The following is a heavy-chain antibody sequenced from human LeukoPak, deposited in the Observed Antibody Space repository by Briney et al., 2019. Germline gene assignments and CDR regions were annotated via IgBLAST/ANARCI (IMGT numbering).Heavy chain of an antibody. CDR3: AKDTSMGRYCTNGVCSPFDY. J-gene: IGHJ4*02. D-gene: IGHD2-8*01. CDR1: GFTFSTYT. CDR2: ISDTGATT. Sequence: GSLRLSCAGSGFTFSTYTMSWVRQAPRKGLEWVSGISDTGATTYDADSVEGRITISRDNSRSTLYPQMNRLRAQDTALYYCAKDTSMGRYCTNGVCSPFDYWGQGTLVTVSS. V-gene: IGHV3-23*01.